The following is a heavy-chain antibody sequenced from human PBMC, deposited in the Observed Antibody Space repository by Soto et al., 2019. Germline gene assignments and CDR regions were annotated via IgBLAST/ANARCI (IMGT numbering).Heavy chain of an antibody. J-gene: IGHJ4*02. CDR3: ARDQGIAVAGGLIDY. V-gene: IGHV1-18*01. CDR1: GYTFTSYG. CDR2: ISAYNGNT. Sequence: QVQLVQSGAEVKKPWSSVKVYCKASGYTFTSYGISWVRQAPGQGLEWMGWISAYNGNTNYAQMFQGRVTMTADTSTSTAYMQLRSLRSDDTAVYYCARDQGIAVAGGLIDYWCQVTLLTVSS. D-gene: IGHD6-19*01.